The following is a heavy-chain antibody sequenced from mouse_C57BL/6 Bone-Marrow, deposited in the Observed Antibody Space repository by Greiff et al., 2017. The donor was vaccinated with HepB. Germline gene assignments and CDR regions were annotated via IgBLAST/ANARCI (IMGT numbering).Heavy chain of an antibody. D-gene: IGHD6-5*01. CDR2: IYPRSGNT. CDR3: AGLIFQLGGFAY. CDR1: GYTFTSYG. V-gene: IGHV1-81*01. Sequence: VQLVESGAELARPGASVKLSCKASGYTFTSYGISWVKQRTGQGLEWIGEIYPRSGNTYYNEKFKGKATLTADKSSSTAYMELRSLTSEDSAVYFCAGLIFQLGGFAYWGQGTLVTVSA. J-gene: IGHJ3*01.